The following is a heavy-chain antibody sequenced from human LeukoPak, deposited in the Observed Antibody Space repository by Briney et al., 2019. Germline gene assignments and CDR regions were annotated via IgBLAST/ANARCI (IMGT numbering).Heavy chain of an antibody. V-gene: IGHV5-51*01. CDR2: IYPGDSDT. Sequence: GESLKISCKGSGYSFTSYWIGWVRQMPGKGLEWMGIIYPGDSDTRYSPSFQGQVTISADKSISTAYLQWSSLKASDTAMYYCARHGSGYDLKLHAFDIWGQGTMVTVSS. CDR1: GYSFTSYW. CDR3: ARHGSGYDLKLHAFDI. J-gene: IGHJ3*02. D-gene: IGHD5-12*01.